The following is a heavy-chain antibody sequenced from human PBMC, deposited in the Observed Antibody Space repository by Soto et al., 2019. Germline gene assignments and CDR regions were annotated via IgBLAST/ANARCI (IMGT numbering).Heavy chain of an antibody. CDR1: GYTFTGYY. Sequence: ASVKVSCKASGYTFTGYYMHWVRQAPGQGLEWMGWINPNSGNTGYAQKFQGRVTMTRNTSISTAYMELSSLRSEDTAVYYCARTQRRLELRYYYYYMDVWGKGTTVTVSS. D-gene: IGHD1-7*01. CDR2: INPNSGNT. V-gene: IGHV1-8*02. J-gene: IGHJ6*03. CDR3: ARTQRRLELRYYYYYMDV.